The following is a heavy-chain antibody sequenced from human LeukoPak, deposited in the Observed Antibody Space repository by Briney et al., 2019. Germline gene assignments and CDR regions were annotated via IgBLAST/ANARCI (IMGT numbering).Heavy chain of an antibody. J-gene: IGHJ3*02. V-gene: IGHV5-51*01. D-gene: IGHD3-22*01. CDR3: ARGAYYYDSSGFEYAFDI. CDR2: IYPGDSDT. CDR1: GYSFTSYW. Sequence: PGESLKTSCKGSGYSFTSYWIGWVRQMPGKGLEWMGIIYPGDSDTRYSPSFQGQVTISADKSISTAYLQWSSLKASDTAMYYCARGAYYYDSSGFEYAFDIWGQGTMVTVSS.